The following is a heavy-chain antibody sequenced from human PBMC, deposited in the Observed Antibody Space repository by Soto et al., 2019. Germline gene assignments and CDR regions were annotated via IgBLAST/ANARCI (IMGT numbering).Heavy chain of an antibody. CDR3: AKEQLAMTVVVADYFDS. CDR2: ISYDGGSK. CDR1: GFTFSTYG. J-gene: IGHJ4*02. Sequence: QVQLVESGGGVVQPGKSLRLSCAASGFTFSTYGIHWVRQAPGKGLEWVALISYDGGSKYYGDSVKGLFIISRDNSHNTVSLQMNSLRADDTAVYFCAKEQLAMTVVVADYFDSWGQGTLVTVSS. D-gene: IGHD3-22*01. V-gene: IGHV3-30*18.